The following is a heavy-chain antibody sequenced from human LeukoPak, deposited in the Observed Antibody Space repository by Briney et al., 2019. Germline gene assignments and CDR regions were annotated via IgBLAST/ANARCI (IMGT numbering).Heavy chain of an antibody. CDR2: IKQDGSEK. CDR1: GFTFSSYW. CDR3: AKDEPLGYYYYMDV. Sequence: GGSLRLSCAASGFTFSSYWMNWVRQAPGKGLEWVANIKQDGSEKYYVDSVKGRFTISRDNAKNSLYLQMNSLRAEDTAVYYCAKDEPLGYYYYMDVWGKGTTVTVSS. D-gene: IGHD1-14*01. V-gene: IGHV3-7*01. J-gene: IGHJ6*03.